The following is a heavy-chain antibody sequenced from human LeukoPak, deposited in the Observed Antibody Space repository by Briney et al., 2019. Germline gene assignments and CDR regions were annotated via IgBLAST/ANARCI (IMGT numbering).Heavy chain of an antibody. Sequence: SETLSLTCTVSGGSISSSSYYWGWIRQPPGKGLEWIGSIYYSGSTYYNPSLKSRVTISVDTSKNQFSLKLSSVTAADTAVYYCAREKGNPYSSSWYEWRYWGQGTLVTVSS. D-gene: IGHD6-13*01. CDR2: IYYSGST. J-gene: IGHJ4*02. CDR3: AREKGNPYSSSWYEWRY. CDR1: GGSISSSSYY. V-gene: IGHV4-39*02.